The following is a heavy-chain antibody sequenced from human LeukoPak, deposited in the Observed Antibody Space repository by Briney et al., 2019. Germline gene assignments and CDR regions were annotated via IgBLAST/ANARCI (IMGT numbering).Heavy chain of an antibody. CDR2: INPSGGST. CDR1: GYTFTSYY. CDR3: ARGVGSAFDI. V-gene: IGHV1-46*01. Sequence: ASVKVSCKASGYTFTSYYMHWVRQAPGQGLEWMGIINPSGGSTSYAQKFQGRGTMTTDTSTSTAYMELRSLRFEDTAVYYCARGVGSAFDIWGQGTMVTVSS. D-gene: IGHD2-15*01. J-gene: IGHJ3*02.